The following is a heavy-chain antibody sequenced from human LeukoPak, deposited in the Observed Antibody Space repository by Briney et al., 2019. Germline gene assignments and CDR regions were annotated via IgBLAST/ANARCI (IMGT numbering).Heavy chain of an antibody. J-gene: IGHJ3*02. D-gene: IGHD1-26*01. CDR2: IKQDGSEK. CDR1: GFTFSSYW. Sequence: GXXLRLSCAASGFTFSSYWMSWVRQARGKGLEWVAKIKQDGSEKYYVASVKGRFTISRDNAKNSLYLQMNSLRAEDTAVYYCARESVGAPSDAFDIWGQGTMVTVSS. V-gene: IGHV3-7*01. CDR3: ARESVGAPSDAFDI.